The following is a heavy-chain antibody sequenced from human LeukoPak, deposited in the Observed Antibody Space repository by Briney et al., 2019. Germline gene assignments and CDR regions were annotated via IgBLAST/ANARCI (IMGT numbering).Heavy chain of an antibody. Sequence: GGSLRLSCAASELMFSSYAMSWVRQAPGKGLEWVSGISDDSGSTYYADSVRGRFTISGDNSKNTLYLQMNSLRVEDTAIYYCAKDQYSNGWYFDYWGQGTLVTVSS. V-gene: IGHV3-23*01. CDR3: AKDQYSNGWYFDY. CDR2: ISDDSGST. J-gene: IGHJ4*02. D-gene: IGHD6-19*01. CDR1: ELMFSSYA.